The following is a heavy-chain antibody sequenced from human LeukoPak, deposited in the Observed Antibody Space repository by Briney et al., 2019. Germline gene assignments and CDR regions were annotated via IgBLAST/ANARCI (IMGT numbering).Heavy chain of an antibody. Sequence: ASVKVSCKASGYTFTSYQMHWVRQAPGQGLELIGKLNPSGGSISYAQKFQGRVTVTRDTSTSTVYMDLSSLRSEDTAVYYCARVSTYGDYDYWGQGTVVTVSS. J-gene: IGHJ4*02. V-gene: IGHV1-46*01. CDR2: LNPSGGSI. CDR3: ARVSTYGDYDY. CDR1: GYTFTSYQ. D-gene: IGHD4-17*01.